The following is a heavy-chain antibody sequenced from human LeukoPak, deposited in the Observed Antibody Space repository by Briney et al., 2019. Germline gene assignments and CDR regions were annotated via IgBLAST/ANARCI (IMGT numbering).Heavy chain of an antibody. CDR2: ISGSGGTA. J-gene: IGHJ6*02. Sequence: GGSLRLSCAASGFTFNNYAMSWVRKAPGQGVKGVSVISGSGGTAYYADSVKGRFTISRDSSKNTLYLQMNSLRAEDTAVYYCAKVSGGGLYYDGMDVWGQGTTVTVSS. V-gene: IGHV3-23*01. CDR1: GFTFNNYA. CDR3: AKVSGGGLYYDGMDV. D-gene: IGHD1-14*01.